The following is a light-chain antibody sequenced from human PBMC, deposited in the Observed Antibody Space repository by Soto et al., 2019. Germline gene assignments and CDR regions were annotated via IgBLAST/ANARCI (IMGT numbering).Light chain of an antibody. CDR3: QQYGSSPLT. V-gene: IGKV3-20*01. CDR2: GAS. J-gene: IGKJ4*01. Sequence: EIVLTQSPGTLSLSPGERATLSCSASPSVSSSYLAWYQQKPVQAPRLLIYGASSRATGIPDRFSGSWSGTDFTITISRLEPEDFAVYYCQQYGSSPLTFGGGTKVEIK. CDR1: PSVSSSY.